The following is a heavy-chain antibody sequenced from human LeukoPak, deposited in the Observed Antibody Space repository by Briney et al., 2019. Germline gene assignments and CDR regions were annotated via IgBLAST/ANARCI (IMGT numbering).Heavy chain of an antibody. CDR2: ISSSSSYI. V-gene: IGHV3-21*01. CDR3: ARDLKAYSGIDV. CDR1: GFTFSSYS. J-gene: IGHJ6*02. Sequence: GGSLRLSCAASGFTFSSYSMNWVRQAPGKGLEWVSSISSSSSYIYYADSVKGRFTISRDNAKNSLYLQMNSLRAEGTAVYCCARDLKAYSGIDVWGQGTTVTVSS.